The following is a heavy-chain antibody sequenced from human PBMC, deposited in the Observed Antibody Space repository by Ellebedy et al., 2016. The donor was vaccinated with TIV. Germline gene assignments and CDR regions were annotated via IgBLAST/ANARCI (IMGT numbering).Heavy chain of an antibody. CDR3: ARPRGQVNYYDSSGPPDY. CDR2: IYPGDSDT. CDR1: GYSFTSYW. V-gene: IGHV5-51*01. Sequence: GESLKISXKGSGYSFTSYWIGWVRQMPGKGLEWMGTIYPGDSDTRYSPSFKGQVTISADKSINTAYLQWSSLKASDTAMYYCARPRGQVNYYDSSGPPDYWGQGTLVTVSS. D-gene: IGHD3-22*01. J-gene: IGHJ4*02.